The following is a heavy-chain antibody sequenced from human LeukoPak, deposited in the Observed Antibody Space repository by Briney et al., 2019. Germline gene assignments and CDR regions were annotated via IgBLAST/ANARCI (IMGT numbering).Heavy chain of an antibody. Sequence: ASVKVSCKASGYTFTSYYMHWVRQAPGQGLEWMGIIYPSGGSTIYAQKFQGRVTMTRDTSTSTVYMELSSLRSEDTAVYYCARDPLIRGYSYGYDYWGQGTLVTVSS. CDR1: GYTFTSYY. CDR3: ARDPLIRGYSYGYDY. J-gene: IGHJ4*02. D-gene: IGHD5-18*01. CDR2: IYPSGGST. V-gene: IGHV1-46*01.